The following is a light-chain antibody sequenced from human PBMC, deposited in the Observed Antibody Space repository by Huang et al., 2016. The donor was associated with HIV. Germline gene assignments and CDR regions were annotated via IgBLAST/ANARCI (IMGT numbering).Light chain of an antibody. CDR3: QQRGSWPLT. Sequence: EIVLTQSPATLSLSPGEGATLSCRASQSVGNYFAWYQQKPGQGPSLLSVDTSNRATDVPARFRGSGSGADFTLTISSLEPEDFAVYYCQQRGSWPLTFGGGTRVEMK. V-gene: IGKV3-11*01. J-gene: IGKJ4*01. CDR1: QSVGNY. CDR2: DTS.